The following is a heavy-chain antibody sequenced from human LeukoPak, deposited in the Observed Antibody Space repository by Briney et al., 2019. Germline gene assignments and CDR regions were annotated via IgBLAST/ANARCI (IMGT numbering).Heavy chain of an antibody. Sequence: GESLKISCKAFGYSFSAYWIVWVRQMPGKGLEWMGIIYPGDSDTRYSPSFEGQVPLSADKPISTAYLQWSSLKASDTAMYYCARGNYGNWFDPWGQGTLVTVSS. D-gene: IGHD3-22*01. CDR2: IYPGDSDT. V-gene: IGHV5-51*04. CDR1: GYSFSAYW. J-gene: IGHJ5*02. CDR3: ARGNYGNWFDP.